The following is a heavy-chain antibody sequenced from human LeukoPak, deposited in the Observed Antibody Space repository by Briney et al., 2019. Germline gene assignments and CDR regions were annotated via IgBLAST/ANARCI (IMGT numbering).Heavy chain of an antibody. CDR3: ARSYDYVWGSYRYTPTFDY. D-gene: IGHD3-16*02. CDR2: INHSGTT. V-gene: IGHV4-34*01. CDR1: GGSISGYY. J-gene: IGHJ4*02. Sequence: PSETLSLTCTVSGGSISGYYWSWIRQPPGEGLEWIGEINHSGTTNYNPSLKTRVTISVDTSKNQFSLKVGSVTAGDTAVYYCARSYDYVWGSYRYTPTFDYWGQGNLVTVSS.